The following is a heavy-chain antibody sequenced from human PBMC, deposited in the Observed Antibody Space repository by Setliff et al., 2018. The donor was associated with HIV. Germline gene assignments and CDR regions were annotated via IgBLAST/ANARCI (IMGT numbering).Heavy chain of an antibody. CDR1: GGSISTYH. D-gene: IGHD5-18*01. CDR3: ARLSDTAMASFDS. J-gene: IGHJ4*02. Sequence: SETLSLTCSVSGGSISTYHWSWIRQPPGKGLEWIGYIYKSGRTNYSPSPKSRVTISPGTSKNQFSLKLTSVTAADTAVYYCARLSDTAMASFDSWGQGILVTVSS. V-gene: IGHV4-59*08. CDR2: IYKSGRT.